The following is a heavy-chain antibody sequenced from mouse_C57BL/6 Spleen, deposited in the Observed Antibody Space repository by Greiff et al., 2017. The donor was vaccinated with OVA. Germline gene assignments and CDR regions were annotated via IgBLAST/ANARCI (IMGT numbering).Heavy chain of an antibody. J-gene: IGHJ4*01. D-gene: IGHD2-5*01. V-gene: IGHV1-82*01. CDR2: IYPGDGDT. Sequence: LQQSGPELVKPGASVKISCKASGYAFSSSWMNWVKQRPGKGLEWIGRIYPGDGDTNYNGKFKGKATLTADKSSSTAYMQLSSLTSEDSAVYFCAMSYSNYAMDYWGQGTSVTVSS. CDR1: GYAFSSSW. CDR3: AMSYSNYAMDY.